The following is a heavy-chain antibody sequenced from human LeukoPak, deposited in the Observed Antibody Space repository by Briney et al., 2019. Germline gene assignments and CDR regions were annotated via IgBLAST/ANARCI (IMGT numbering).Heavy chain of an antibody. J-gene: IGHJ6*02. Sequence: SETLSLTCAVYGGSFSGYYWSWIRQPPGKGLEWIGEINHSGSTNYNPSLKSRVTISVDTSKNQFSLKLSSVTAADTAVYYCARRRYNWNDPSPYYYYGMDVLGQGTTVTVSS. CDR3: ARRRYNWNDPSPYYYYGMDV. D-gene: IGHD1-20*01. CDR1: GGSFSGYY. CDR2: INHSGST. V-gene: IGHV4-34*01.